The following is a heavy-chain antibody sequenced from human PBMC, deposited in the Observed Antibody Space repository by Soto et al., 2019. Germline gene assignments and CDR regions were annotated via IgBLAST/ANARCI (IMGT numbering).Heavy chain of an antibody. CDR1: GDPLSSGSYY. CDR3: ARAGSGWYGNWFDP. CDR2: IYYTGTT. Sequence: SSETLSLTCTVSGDPLSSGSYYWSWIRQSPGKRLEWIAYIYYTGTTKYNPSLKSRVTISVDTSKNQFSLRLTSVTAADTAVYYCARAGSGWYGNWFDPWGQGTLVTVSS. J-gene: IGHJ5*02. V-gene: IGHV4-61*01. D-gene: IGHD6-19*01.